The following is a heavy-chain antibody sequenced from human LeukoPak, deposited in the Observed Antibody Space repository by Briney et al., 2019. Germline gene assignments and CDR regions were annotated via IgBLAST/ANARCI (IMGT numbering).Heavy chain of an antibody. CDR1: GFTFSSYA. D-gene: IGHD6-6*01. J-gene: IGHJ4*02. V-gene: IGHV3-30-3*01. Sequence: PGGSLRLSCAASGFTFSSYAMHWVRQAPGKGLEWVAVISYDGSNKYYADSVKGRFTISRDNAKNSLYLQMNSLRAEDTAVYYCAREEQLAVDYWGQGTLVTVSS. CDR3: AREEQLAVDY. CDR2: ISYDGSNK.